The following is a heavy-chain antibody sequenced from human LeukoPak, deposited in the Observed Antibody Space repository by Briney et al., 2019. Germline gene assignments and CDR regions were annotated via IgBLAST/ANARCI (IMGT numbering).Heavy chain of an antibody. V-gene: IGHV4-39*07. CDR1: GGSISSSSYY. CDR3: ARLVYQEWFGELLLYYFDY. CDR2: IYYSGST. J-gene: IGHJ4*02. Sequence: PSETLSLTCTVSGGSISSSSYYWGWIRQPPGKGLEWIGSIYYSGSTYYNPSLKSRVTISVDTSKNQFSLKLSSVTAADTAVYYCARLVYQEWFGELLLYYFDYWGQGTLVTVSS. D-gene: IGHD3-10*01.